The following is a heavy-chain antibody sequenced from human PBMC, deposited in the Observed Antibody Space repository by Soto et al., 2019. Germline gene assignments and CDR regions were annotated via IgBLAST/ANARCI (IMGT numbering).Heavy chain of an antibody. J-gene: IGHJ4*02. Sequence: EVQLLESGGGLVQPGGSLRLSCAASGFTFSSYAMSWVRQAPGKGLEWVSAISGSGGSPYYADSVKGRFTISRDNSKNTLYLQMNSLRAEDTAVYYCAKVRPLYCSGGSCYFDYWGQGTLVTVSS. V-gene: IGHV3-23*01. D-gene: IGHD2-15*01. CDR3: AKVRPLYCSGGSCYFDY. CDR1: GFTFSSYA. CDR2: ISGSGGSP.